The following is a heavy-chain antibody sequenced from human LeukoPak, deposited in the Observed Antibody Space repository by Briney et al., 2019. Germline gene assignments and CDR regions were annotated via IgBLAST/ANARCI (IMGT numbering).Heavy chain of an antibody. CDR2: IYPSDSDT. J-gene: IGHJ4*02. D-gene: IGHD2-2*01. V-gene: IGHV5-51*01. CDR1: GYSFTSYW. CDR3: ATLGDYCSSTSCYSGFDY. Sequence: GESLKISCKGSGYSFTSYWIGWVRQMPGKGLEWMGIIYPSDSDTRYSPSFQGQVTISADKSISTACLQWSSLKASDTAMYYCATLGDYCSSTSCYSGFDYWGQGTLVTVSS.